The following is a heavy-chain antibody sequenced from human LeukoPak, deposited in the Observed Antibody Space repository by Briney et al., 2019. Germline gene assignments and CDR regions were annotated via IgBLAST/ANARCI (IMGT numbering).Heavy chain of an antibody. Sequence: PGGSLRLSCAASGFTFSSYTMHWVRQAPGKGLEWVAVISYDGSKQYYADSVEGRFTISRDNSKNMLYLQMNSLRAEDTAVYYCARIPIRYCSSTSCLTIYMDVWGKGTTVTVSS. CDR1: GFTFSSYT. J-gene: IGHJ6*03. V-gene: IGHV3-30-3*01. CDR2: ISYDGSKQ. D-gene: IGHD2-2*01. CDR3: ARIPIRYCSSTSCLTIYMDV.